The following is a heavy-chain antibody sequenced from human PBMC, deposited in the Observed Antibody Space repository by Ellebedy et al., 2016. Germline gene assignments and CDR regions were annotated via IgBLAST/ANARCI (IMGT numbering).Heavy chain of an antibody. CDR1: GGSFSGYY. Sequence: GSLRLXXAVYGGSFSGYYWTWIRQPPGKGLEWIGEINHRGSTNYNPSLKSRVTISVETSKNQFSLKLSSVTAADTAVYYCARHVKVLRGTPHYYFDLWGPGTLVTVSP. J-gene: IGHJ2*01. D-gene: IGHD1-26*01. CDR3: ARHVKVLRGTPHYYFDL. V-gene: IGHV4-34*01. CDR2: INHRGST.